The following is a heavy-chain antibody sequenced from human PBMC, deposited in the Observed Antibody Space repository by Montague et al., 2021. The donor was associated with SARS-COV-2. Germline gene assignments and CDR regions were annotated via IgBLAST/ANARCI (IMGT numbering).Heavy chain of an antibody. CDR3: AGHHIRPMYGYSWFDP. CDR1: GVSVKNYY. Sequence: SETLSLTCTVSGVSVKNYYWSWIRQPPGKGLEWIGYVHYSGKTKSNPSLKNQISISLDASKNQFYLTLPSVTSADAAVYYCAGHHIRPMYGYSWFDPWGRGTLVTVSS. V-gene: IGHV4-59*02. J-gene: IGHJ5*02. D-gene: IGHD2-8*02. CDR2: VHYSGKT.